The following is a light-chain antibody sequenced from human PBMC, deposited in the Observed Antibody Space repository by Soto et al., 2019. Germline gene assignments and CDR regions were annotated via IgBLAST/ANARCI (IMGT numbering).Light chain of an antibody. CDR2: GSS. CDR1: QSVSSD. CDR3: QQYADWPRT. V-gene: IGKV3D-15*01. Sequence: EIVLTQSPATLSVSPGEGATLSCRASQSVSSDLAWYKHSPGQAPRLLISGSSTRATDIPDRFGGSGSGTVFTLTINSLQSEDFAVYYCQQYADWPRTFGQGTKVEIK. J-gene: IGKJ1*01.